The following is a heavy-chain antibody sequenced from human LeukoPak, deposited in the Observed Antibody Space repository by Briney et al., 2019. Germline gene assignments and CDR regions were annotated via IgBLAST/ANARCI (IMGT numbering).Heavy chain of an antibody. CDR1: GGSISSSTYY. J-gene: IGHJ3*02. V-gene: IGHV4-39*07. D-gene: IGHD2-21*02. CDR2: IYYSGYT. CDR3: ASGYCGGACQLGGVDM. Sequence: SETLSLTCTVSGGSISSSTYYWGWVRQPPGKGLEWIGSIYYSGYTYYNPSLESRVTISLDTSGNQFSLKLSSVTAADTAVYYCASGYCGGACQLGGVDMWGQGTMVTVSS.